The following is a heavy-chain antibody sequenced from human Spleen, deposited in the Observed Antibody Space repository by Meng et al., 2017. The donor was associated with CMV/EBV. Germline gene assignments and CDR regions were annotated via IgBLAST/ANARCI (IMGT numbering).Heavy chain of an antibody. CDR2: ISASGRTI. J-gene: IGHJ4*02. D-gene: IGHD3-9*01. CDR3: ASELRYFDWFLVG. Sequence: GESLKISCAASGYIFSSYEMNWVRQAPGKGLEWVSYISASGRTIYYADSVKGRFTVSRDNAKNSLYLQMNSLRAEDTAVYYCASELRYFDWFLVGWGQGTLVTVSS. V-gene: IGHV3-48*03. CDR1: GYIFSSYE.